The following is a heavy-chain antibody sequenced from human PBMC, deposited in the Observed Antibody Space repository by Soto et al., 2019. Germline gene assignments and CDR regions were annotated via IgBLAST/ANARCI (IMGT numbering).Heavy chain of an antibody. CDR3: ARGVENIVVVLDVFGYYGMDV. CDR2: INAGNGNT. Sequence: ASVKGSCTASGYSFTSYAIYWVRQAPGQRLEWMGCINAGNGNTKYSQKFQGRVTITSDTSASTAYMGLSSLRSEDTAVYFCARGVENIVVVLDVFGYYGMDVWGQGTTVTVSS. J-gene: IGHJ6*02. D-gene: IGHD2-2*01. V-gene: IGHV1-3*01. CDR1: GYSFTSYA.